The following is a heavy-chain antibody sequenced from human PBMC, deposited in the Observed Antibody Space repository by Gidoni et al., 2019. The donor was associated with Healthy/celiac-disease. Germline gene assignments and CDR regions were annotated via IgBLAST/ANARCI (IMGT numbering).Heavy chain of an antibody. Sequence: QLQLQESGPGLVKPSETLSLTCTVSAGSISSSSYYWGWIRQPPGKGLEWIGSIYYSGSTYYNPSLKSRVTISVDTSKNQFSLKLSSVTAADTAVYYCVGRVGATGFDYWGQGTLVTVSS. CDR1: AGSISSSSYY. CDR3: VGRVGATGFDY. V-gene: IGHV4-39*01. D-gene: IGHD1-26*01. CDR2: IYYSGST. J-gene: IGHJ4*02.